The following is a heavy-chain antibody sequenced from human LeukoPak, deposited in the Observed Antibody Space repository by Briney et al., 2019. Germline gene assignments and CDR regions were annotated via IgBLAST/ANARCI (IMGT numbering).Heavy chain of an antibody. CDR2: ITGNDGST. J-gene: IGHJ4*02. Sequence: PGGSLRLSCVASGFTFSSNAMSWVRQAPGKGREWVSVITGNDGSTYYADSVKGRFTISRDNSKNTLSLQMDSLRAEDAAVYYCAKDAVAPGSGGDYFDYWGQGTLVTVSS. CDR3: AKDAVAPGSGGDYFDY. V-gene: IGHV3-23*01. CDR1: GFTFSSNA. D-gene: IGHD3-10*01.